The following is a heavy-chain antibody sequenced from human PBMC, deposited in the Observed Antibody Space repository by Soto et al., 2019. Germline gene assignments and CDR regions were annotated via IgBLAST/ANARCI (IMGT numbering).Heavy chain of an antibody. Sequence: VGSLRLSCAASGFTFSSYAMSWVRQAPGKGLAWVSAISGSGGSTYYADSVKGRFTISRDNSKNTLYLQMNSLRAEDTAVYYCAKQGRIAAAGAFDYWGQGTLVTVSS. J-gene: IGHJ4*02. CDR2: ISGSGGST. CDR1: GFTFSSYA. CDR3: AKQGRIAAAGAFDY. V-gene: IGHV3-23*01. D-gene: IGHD6-13*01.